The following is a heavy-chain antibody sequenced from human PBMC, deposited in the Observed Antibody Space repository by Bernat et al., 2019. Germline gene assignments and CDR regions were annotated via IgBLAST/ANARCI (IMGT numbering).Heavy chain of an antibody. CDR1: GGSFSGYY. J-gene: IGHJ2*01. Sequence: QVQLQQWGAGLLKPSETLSLTCAVYGGSFSGYYWSWIRQPPGKGLEWIGEINHSGSTNYNPSLKSRVTISVDTSKNQLSLKLSSVTAEDTAVYYCARGHEYYFDLWGRGTLVTVSS. D-gene: IGHD2/OR15-2a*01. V-gene: IGHV4-34*01. CDR2: INHSGST. CDR3: ARGHEYYFDL.